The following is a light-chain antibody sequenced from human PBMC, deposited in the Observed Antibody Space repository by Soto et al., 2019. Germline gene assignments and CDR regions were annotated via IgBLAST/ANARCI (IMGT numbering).Light chain of an antibody. Sequence: QSVLTQPPSASGSPGQSVTISCTGTSSDVGAYNYVSWYQQHPGKAPKVMIYELNKRPSGVPDRFSGSRSGNTASLTVSGLQAEEEADYYCSSYAAGNSLVFGGGTKLTVL. V-gene: IGLV2-8*01. CDR3: SSYAAGNSLV. CDR1: SSDVGAYNY. CDR2: ELN. J-gene: IGLJ2*01.